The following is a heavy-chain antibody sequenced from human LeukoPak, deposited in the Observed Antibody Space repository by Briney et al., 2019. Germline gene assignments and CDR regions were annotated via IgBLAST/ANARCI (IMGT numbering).Heavy chain of an antibody. Sequence: TGGSLRLSCAASGFTFSSYAMSWVRQAPGKGLEWVSAISGSGGSTYYADSVKGRFTISRDNSKNTLYLQMNSLRAEDTAVYYCAKAKYCSSTSCYKDAFDIWGQGTMVTVSS. V-gene: IGHV3-23*01. CDR2: ISGSGGST. D-gene: IGHD2-2*02. CDR1: GFTFSSYA. J-gene: IGHJ3*02. CDR3: AKAKYCSSTSCYKDAFDI.